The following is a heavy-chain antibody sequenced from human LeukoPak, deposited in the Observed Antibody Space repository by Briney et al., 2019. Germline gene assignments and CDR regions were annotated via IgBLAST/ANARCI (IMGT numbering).Heavy chain of an antibody. D-gene: IGHD6-13*01. CDR3: ARLEGTSWTGFWFDP. CDR1: GGSFNGYS. J-gene: IGHJ5*02. Sequence: SETLSLTCAVSGGSFNGYSWTWVRKAPGKGLEWIGDIDHGGNTNYTPSLKSRVTISVDTSKNEFSLNLSSVTAADTAVYYCARLEGTSWTGFWFDPWGQGTLVTVSS. CDR2: IDHGGNT. V-gene: IGHV4-34*01.